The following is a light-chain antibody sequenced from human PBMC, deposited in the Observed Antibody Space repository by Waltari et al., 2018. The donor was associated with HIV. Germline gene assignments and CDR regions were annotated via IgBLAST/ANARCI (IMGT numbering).Light chain of an antibody. J-gene: IGLJ3*02. V-gene: IGLV2-11*01. CDR3: SSYAGSYPV. CDR1: SNTIGGYNH. CDR2: DVS. Sequence: QSALTQPRSVSGSPGQSVTMSCTGTSNTIGGYNHVSWYQQHPGKGPKLMLYDVSQRPAGVPDRFSGSKSGNTASLTISGLQAEDEADYYCSSYAGSYPVFGGGTKLTVL.